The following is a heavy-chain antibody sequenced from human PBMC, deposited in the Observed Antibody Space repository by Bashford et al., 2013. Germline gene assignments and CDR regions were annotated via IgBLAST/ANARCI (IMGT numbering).Heavy chain of an antibody. Sequence: PSETLSLTCTVSGDSISGSSYYWSWIRQSPGKGLECIGNVYYNGNTNYNPSLKSRVTISVDTSKNQFSLNLDSVTAADTAVYYCAKDRHYYDSSGYYRYFDYWGQGTLVTVSS. V-gene: IGHV4-61*01. CDR1: GDSISGSSYY. CDR3: AKDRHYYDSSGYYRYFDY. D-gene: IGHD3-22*01. J-gene: IGHJ4*02. CDR2: VYYNGNT.